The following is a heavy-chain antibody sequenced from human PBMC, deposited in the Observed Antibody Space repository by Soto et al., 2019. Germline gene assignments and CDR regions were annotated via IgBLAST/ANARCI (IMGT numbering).Heavy chain of an antibody. CDR3: AADTSGSYGGYYYYGMDV. Sequence: SVKVSCKAAGFTFTSSAVQWVRQARGQRLEWIGWIVVGSGNTNYAQKFQERVTITRDMSTSTAYMELSSLRSEDTDVYYCAADTSGSYGGYYYYGMDVWG. D-gene: IGHD1-26*01. V-gene: IGHV1-58*01. CDR1: GFTFTSSA. J-gene: IGHJ6*02. CDR2: IVVGSGNT.